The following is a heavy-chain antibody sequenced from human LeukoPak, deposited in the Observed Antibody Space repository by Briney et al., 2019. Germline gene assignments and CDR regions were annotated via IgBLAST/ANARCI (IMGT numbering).Heavy chain of an antibody. CDR1: GYTFTSYD. Sequence: ASVKVSCKASGYTFTSYDINWVRQATGQGLEWMGWMNPNSGNTGYAQKFQGRVTMTRNTSISTAYMELSSLRSEDTAAYYCARGLALSATVTQGAFDIWGQGTMVTVSS. CDR3: ARGLALSATVTQGAFDI. D-gene: IGHD4-17*01. V-gene: IGHV1-8*01. CDR2: MNPNSGNT. J-gene: IGHJ3*02.